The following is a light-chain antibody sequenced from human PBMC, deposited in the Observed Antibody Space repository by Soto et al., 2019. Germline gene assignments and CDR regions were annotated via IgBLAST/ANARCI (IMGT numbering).Light chain of an antibody. J-gene: IGKJ5*01. CDR1: QSVSNY. Sequence: EIVLTQTPATLSLSPGDRAILSCRASQSVSNYVAWYQHKSGQVPRLLIYHASNRASGIPARFSGSGSGTDFTLTISSLEPEDFAFYFCQQRGHWPTFGQGTRLEMK. CDR3: QQRGHWPT. CDR2: HAS. V-gene: IGKV3-11*01.